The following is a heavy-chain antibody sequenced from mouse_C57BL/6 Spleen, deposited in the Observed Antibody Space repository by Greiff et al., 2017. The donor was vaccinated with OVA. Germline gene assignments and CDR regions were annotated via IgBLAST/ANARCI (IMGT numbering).Heavy chain of an antibody. CDR3: ARRGGPGWDYFDY. CDR2: IDPSDSYT. CDR1: GYTFTSYW. Sequence: QVQLQQPGAELVMPGASVKLSCKASGYTFTSYWMHWVKQRPGQGLEWIGEIDPSDSYTNYNQKFKGKSTLTVDKSSSTAYMQLSSLTSEDSAVYYCARRGGPGWDYFDYWGQGTTLTVSS. D-gene: IGHD3-3*01. V-gene: IGHV1-69*01. J-gene: IGHJ2*01.